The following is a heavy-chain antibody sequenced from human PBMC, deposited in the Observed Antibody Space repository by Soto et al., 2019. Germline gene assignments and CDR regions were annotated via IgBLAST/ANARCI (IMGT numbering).Heavy chain of an antibody. Sequence: SETLSLTCAVYGGSFSGYYWSWIRQPPGKGLEWIGEINHSGSTNYSPSLKSRVTISVDTSKNQFSLKLSSVTAADTAVYYCARDIVVVPAADNDFWNPLLTLYYYYGMDVWGQGTTVTVSS. CDR3: ARDIVVVPAADNDFWNPLLTLYYYYGMDV. CDR1: GGSFSGYY. CDR2: INHSGST. V-gene: IGHV4-34*01. D-gene: IGHD2-2*01. J-gene: IGHJ6*02.